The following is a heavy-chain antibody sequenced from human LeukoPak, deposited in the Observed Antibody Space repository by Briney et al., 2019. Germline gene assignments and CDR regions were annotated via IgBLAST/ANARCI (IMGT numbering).Heavy chain of an antibody. CDR3: ARVGYYDFWSGYYSSYYYYMDV. D-gene: IGHD3-3*01. V-gene: IGHV3-23*01. CDR2: ISDSGAGK. CDR1: GFTFSGHW. J-gene: IGHJ6*03. Sequence: GGSLRLSCTASGFTFSGHWIHWVRQAPGKGLEWVSGISDSGAGKYYADSVKGHFTISRDNSKNTLYLQMNSLRAEDTAVYYCARVGYYDFWSGYYSSYYYYMDVWGKGTTVTVSS.